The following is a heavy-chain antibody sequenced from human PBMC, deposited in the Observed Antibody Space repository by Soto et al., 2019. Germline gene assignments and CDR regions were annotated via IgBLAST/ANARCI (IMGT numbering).Heavy chain of an antibody. CDR3: ARDRQLLLDYYYYGMDV. V-gene: IGHV3-30-3*01. CDR2: ISYDGSNK. Sequence: GGSLRLSCAASGFTFSSYAMHWVRQAPGKGLEWVAVISYDGSNKYYADSVKGRFTISRDNSKNTLYLQMNSLRAEDTAVYYCARDRQLLLDYYYYGMDVWGQGTTVTVSS. CDR1: GFTFSSYA. J-gene: IGHJ6*02. D-gene: IGHD2-2*01.